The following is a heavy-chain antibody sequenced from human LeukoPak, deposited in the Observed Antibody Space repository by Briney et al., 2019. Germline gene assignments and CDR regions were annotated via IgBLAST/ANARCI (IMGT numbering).Heavy chain of an antibody. CDR2: MNPNSGNT. V-gene: IGHV1-8*01. D-gene: IGHD3-9*01. J-gene: IGHJ6*02. Sequence: EASVKVSCKASGYTFTIYDINWVRQATGQGLEWMGWMNPNSGNTGYAQKFQGRVTMTRNTSISTAYMELSSLRSEDTAVYYCARGSDNYYYYGMDVWGQGTTVTVSS. CDR1: GYTFTIYD. CDR3: ARGSDNYYYYGMDV.